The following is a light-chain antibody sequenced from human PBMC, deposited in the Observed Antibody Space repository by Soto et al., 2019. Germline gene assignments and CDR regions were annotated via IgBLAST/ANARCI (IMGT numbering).Light chain of an antibody. CDR1: QSVSNNY. J-gene: IGKJ1*01. CDR3: QQYYSPLT. CDR2: GAS. V-gene: IGKV3-20*01. Sequence: EIVLTQSPGTLSLSPCERATLSCRASQSVSNNYLAWYQQKPGQAPRLLIDGASSRATGIPDRFSGSGSGTDFTLTISRLEPEDFAVYYCQQYYSPLTFGQGTKVDIK.